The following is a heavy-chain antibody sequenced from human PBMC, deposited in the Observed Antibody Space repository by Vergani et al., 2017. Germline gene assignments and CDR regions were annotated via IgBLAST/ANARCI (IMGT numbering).Heavy chain of an antibody. CDR2: IYYSGST. D-gene: IGHD6-6*01. J-gene: IGHJ6*03. V-gene: IGHV4-59*01. CDR1: GGSISSYD. CDR3: ARPSPHSSSSGDYYYYMDV. Sequence: QVQLQESGPGLVKPSETLSLTCTVSGGSISSYDWSWIRQPPGKGLEWIGYIYYSGSTNYNPSLKSRVTISVDTSKNQFSLKLSSVTAADTAVYYCARPSPHSSSSGDYYYYMDVWGKGTTVTVSS.